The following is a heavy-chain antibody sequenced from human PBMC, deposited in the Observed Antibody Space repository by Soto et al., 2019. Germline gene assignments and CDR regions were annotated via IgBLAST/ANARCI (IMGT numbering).Heavy chain of an antibody. V-gene: IGHV3-30-3*01. D-gene: IGHD3-22*01. CDR2: MSPNGNNQ. CDR1: GVTFSISA. Sequence: PGGSLSLSCVAPGVTFSISAFRWVRQAPGKGLEWVAVMSPNGNNQYYADSVKGRFTISRDTSKSTLYLQMTSLRPDDTAVYYCATGANFYYDTSRYWGQGTLVTVSS. CDR3: ATGANFYYDTSRY. J-gene: IGHJ4*02.